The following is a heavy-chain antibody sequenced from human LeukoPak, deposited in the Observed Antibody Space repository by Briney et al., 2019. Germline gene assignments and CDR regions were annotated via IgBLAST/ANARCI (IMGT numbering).Heavy chain of an antibody. CDR1: GGTFSSYA. V-gene: IGHV1-69*13. CDR3: ASRQEGSGSYYYYYYGMDV. CDR2: IIPIFGTA. D-gene: IGHD3-10*01. Sequence: ASVKVSCKASGGTFSSYANSWVRQAPGQGLEWMGGIIPIFGTANYAQKFQGRVTITADESTSTAYMELSSLRSEDTAVYYCASRQEGSGSYYYYYYGMDVWSKGTTVTVSS. J-gene: IGHJ6*04.